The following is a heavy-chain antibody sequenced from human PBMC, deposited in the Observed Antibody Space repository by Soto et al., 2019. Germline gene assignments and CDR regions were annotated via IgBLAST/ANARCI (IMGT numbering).Heavy chain of an antibody. D-gene: IGHD1-26*01. CDR1: GGSINSHY. Sequence: PSETLSLTCTVSGGSINSHYWIWIRQPPGKGLEWIGYVYYSGTTYSHPSLNSRVSISVDTSENQFSLRLTSVTAADTAVYYCVTVNLVGAAYYFDYWGPGTLVTVSS. CDR2: VYYSGTT. CDR3: VTVNLVGAAYYFDY. V-gene: IGHV4-59*08. J-gene: IGHJ4*02.